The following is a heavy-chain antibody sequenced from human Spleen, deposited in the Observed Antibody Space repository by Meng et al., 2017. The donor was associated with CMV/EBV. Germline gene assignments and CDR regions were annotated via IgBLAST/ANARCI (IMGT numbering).Heavy chain of an antibody. J-gene: IGHJ4*02. CDR3: ARDLQLLYNTGPFDY. V-gene: IGHV3-30-3*01. Sequence: LSLTCAASGFTFTSYSMHWVRQAPGKGLEWVAVISYDGSNKFYADSVKGRFTISRDSSKNTLYLQMSSLRPEDTAVYYCARDLQLLYNTGPFDYWGQGTLVTVSS. D-gene: IGHD2-2*02. CDR1: GFTFTSYS. CDR2: ISYDGSNK.